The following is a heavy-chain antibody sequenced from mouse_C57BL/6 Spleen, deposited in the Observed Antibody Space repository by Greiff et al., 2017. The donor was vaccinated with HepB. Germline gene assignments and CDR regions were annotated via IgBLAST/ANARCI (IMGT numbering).Heavy chain of an antibody. Sequence: DVHLVESGPGLVKPSQSLSLTCSVTGYSITSGYYWNWIRQFPGNKLEWMGYISYDGSNNYNPSLQNRISITRDTSKNQFFLKLNSVTTEDTATYYCARAYAMDYWGQGTSVTVSS. J-gene: IGHJ4*01. CDR3: ARAYAMDY. CDR2: ISYDGSN. V-gene: IGHV3-6*01. CDR1: GYSITSGYY.